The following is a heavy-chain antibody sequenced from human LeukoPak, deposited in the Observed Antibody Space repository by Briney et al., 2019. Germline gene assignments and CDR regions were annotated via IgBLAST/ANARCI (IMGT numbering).Heavy chain of an antibody. CDR1: GFTFSSYS. CDR3: ARAHTAMVRYYYYYYMDV. V-gene: IGHV3-21*01. CDR2: ISSSSSYI. J-gene: IGHJ6*03. Sequence: GGSLRLSCAASGFTFSSYSMNWVRQAPGKGLEWVSSISSSSSYIYYADSVKGRFTISRDNAKNSLYLQMNSLRAEDTAVYYCARAHTAMVRYYYYYYMDVWGKGTTVTVSS. D-gene: IGHD5-18*01.